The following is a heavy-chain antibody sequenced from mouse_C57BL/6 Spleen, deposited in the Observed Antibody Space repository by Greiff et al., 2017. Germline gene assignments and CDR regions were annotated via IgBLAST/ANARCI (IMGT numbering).Heavy chain of an antibody. CDR1: GFTFSSYA. CDR2: ISDGGSYT. D-gene: IGHD4-1*01. V-gene: IGHV5-4*03. Sequence: EVKLQESGGGLVKPGGSLKLSCAASGFTFSSYAMSWVRQTPEKRLEWVATISDGGSYTYYPDNVKGRFTISRDNAKNNLYLQMSHLKSEDTAMYYCARGELGPWFAYWGQGTLVTVSA. J-gene: IGHJ3*01. CDR3: ARGELGPWFAY.